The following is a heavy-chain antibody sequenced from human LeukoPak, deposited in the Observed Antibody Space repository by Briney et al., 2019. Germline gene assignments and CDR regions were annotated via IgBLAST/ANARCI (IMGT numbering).Heavy chain of an antibody. CDR2: ISSSSSYI. V-gene: IGHV3-21*01. J-gene: IGHJ5*02. Sequence: GGSLRLSCAASGFTFSSYSTNWVRQAPGKGLEWVSSISSSSSYIYYADSVKGRFTISRDNAKNSLYLQMNSLRAEDTAVYYCARDADDYGDSPWGQGTLVTVSS. D-gene: IGHD4-17*01. CDR1: GFTFSSYS. CDR3: ARDADDYGDSP.